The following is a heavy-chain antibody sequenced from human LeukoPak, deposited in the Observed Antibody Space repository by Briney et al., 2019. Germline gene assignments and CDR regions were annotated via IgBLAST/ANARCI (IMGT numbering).Heavy chain of an antibody. D-gene: IGHD2-15*01. V-gene: IGHV3-73*01. J-gene: IGHJ4*02. Sequence: PGGSLRLSCAASGFTFSSYSMHWVRQASGKGLEWVGRIRSKANSYATAYAASVKGRFTISRDDSKNTAYLQMNSLETEDTAVYYCGPCSGGSCPTLGGQGTLVTVSS. CDR1: GFTFSSYS. CDR2: IRSKANSYAT. CDR3: GPCSGGSCPTL.